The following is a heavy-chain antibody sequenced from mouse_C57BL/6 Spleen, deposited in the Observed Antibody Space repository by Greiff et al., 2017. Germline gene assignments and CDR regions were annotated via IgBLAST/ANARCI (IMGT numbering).Heavy chain of an antibody. V-gene: IGHV1-80*01. CDR1: GYAFSSYW. D-gene: IGHD2-5*01. Sequence: QVQLQQSGAELVKPGASVKISCKASGYAFSSYWMNWVKQRPGKGLEWIGQIYPGDGDTTYNGKFKGKATLTADKSSSTAYMQLSSLTSEDSAVYVCARGRYSTNYYAMDYWGQGTSVTVSS. J-gene: IGHJ4*01. CDR3: ARGRYSTNYYAMDY. CDR2: IYPGDGDT.